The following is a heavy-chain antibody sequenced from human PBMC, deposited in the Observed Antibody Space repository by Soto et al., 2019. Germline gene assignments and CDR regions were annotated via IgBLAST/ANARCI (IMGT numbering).Heavy chain of an antibody. D-gene: IGHD3-10*01. CDR1: GYTVTSYG. CDR3: ARGVGSGSYYNQYNWFDP. J-gene: IGHJ5*02. Sequence: ASVKVACKAAGYTVTSYGISVVLQAPGQGLEWMGWISAYNGNTNYAHKVQGRVTMTTDTSTSTAYMELRSLRSDDTAVYYCARGVGSGSYYNQYNWFDPWGQGILVTVSS. CDR2: ISAYNGNT. V-gene: IGHV1-18*01.